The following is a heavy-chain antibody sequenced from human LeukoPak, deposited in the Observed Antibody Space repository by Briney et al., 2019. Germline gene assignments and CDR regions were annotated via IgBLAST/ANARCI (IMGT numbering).Heavy chain of an antibody. CDR1: GGSISSGDYY. J-gene: IGHJ4*02. CDR2: IYYSGST. Sequence: SETLSLTCTVSGGSISSGDYYWSWIRQPPGKGLEWIGYIYYSGSTYYNPSLKSRATISVDTSKNQLSLKLCSVTAADTAVYYCASSLYSNYPFDYWGQGTLVTVSS. CDR3: ASSLYSNYPFDY. V-gene: IGHV4-30-4*08. D-gene: IGHD4-11*01.